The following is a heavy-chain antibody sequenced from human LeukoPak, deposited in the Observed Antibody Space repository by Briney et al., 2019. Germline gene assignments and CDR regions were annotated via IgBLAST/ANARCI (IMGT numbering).Heavy chain of an antibody. V-gene: IGHV3-23*01. CDR2: ISGSGDST. D-gene: IGHD2-21*01. CDR1: GFTFSSSA. CDR3: AKAPVTTCRGAYCYPFDY. Sequence: PGGSLRLSCAASGFTFSSSAMSWVRQAPGKGLEWVSSISGSGDSTYYADSVKGRFTISRDNSKNTLFLQMNRLRPEDAAVYYCAKAPVTTCRGAYCYPFDYWGQRTLVTVSS. J-gene: IGHJ4*02.